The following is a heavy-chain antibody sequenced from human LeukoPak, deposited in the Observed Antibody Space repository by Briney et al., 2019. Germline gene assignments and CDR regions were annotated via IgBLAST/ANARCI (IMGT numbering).Heavy chain of an antibody. CDR3: AGDCSSTSCYDRGLNY. CDR1: GFTFSNHG. J-gene: IGHJ4*02. D-gene: IGHD2-2*01. CDR2: ISSSSSTI. Sequence: GGSLRLSCAASGFTFSNHGMSWVRQAPGKGLEWVSYISSSSSTIYYADSVKGRFTISRDNAKNSLYLQMNSLRAEDTAVYYCAGDCSSTSCYDRGLNYWGQGTLVTVSS. V-gene: IGHV3-48*01.